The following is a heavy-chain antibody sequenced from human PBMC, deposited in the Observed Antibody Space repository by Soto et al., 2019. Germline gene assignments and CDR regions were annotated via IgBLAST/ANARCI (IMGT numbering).Heavy chain of an antibody. J-gene: IGHJ6*02. CDR2: INPKSAAT. CDR1: GYSVSDYF. D-gene: IGHD1-26*01. Sequence: QVQLVQSGAEVKKSGASVKVSYKASGYSVSDYFIQWVRQAPGQGLEWVAWINPKSAATNYAKKFQGRVSLTWDTSFSTAYMELTRLRPDDTAVYYCARIKWGLDYYNGMDVWGQGTTVIVSS. V-gene: IGHV1-2*02. CDR3: ARIKWGLDYYNGMDV.